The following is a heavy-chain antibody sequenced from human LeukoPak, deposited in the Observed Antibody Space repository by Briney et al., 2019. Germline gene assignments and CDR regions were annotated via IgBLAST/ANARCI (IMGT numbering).Heavy chain of an antibody. Sequence: GGSLRLSCAASGFTFTTYWMHWVRQAPGKGLEWVANIKYDGNEKYYGDSVKSRFTISRDNAKNSLFLQMNSLGAEDTAVYYCARAVTVDYWGQGTLVTVSS. CDR3: ARAVTVDY. J-gene: IGHJ4*02. V-gene: IGHV3-7*01. CDR2: IKYDGNEK. CDR1: GFTFTTYW.